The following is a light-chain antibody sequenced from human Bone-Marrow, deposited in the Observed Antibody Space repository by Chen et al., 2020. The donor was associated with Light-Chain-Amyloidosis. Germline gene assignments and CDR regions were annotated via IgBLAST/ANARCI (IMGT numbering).Light chain of an antibody. V-gene: IGLV2-14*01. J-gene: IGLJ3*02. CDR3: SSYTSSSTLDWV. Sequence: QSALTQPASVSGSPGQSITISCTGTSSDVGGYNYVSWYQQHPGKAPKLMIYDVCNRPSGVSNRFSGSKSGNTASLTISGLQAEDEADYYCSSYTSSSTLDWVFGGGTKLTVL. CDR1: SSDVGGYNY. CDR2: DVC.